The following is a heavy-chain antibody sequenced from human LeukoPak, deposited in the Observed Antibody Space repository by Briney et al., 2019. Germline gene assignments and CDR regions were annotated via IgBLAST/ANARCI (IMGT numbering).Heavy chain of an antibody. CDR2: ISGSGGST. CDR3: AKPAHSSGYPYYFDY. V-gene: IGHV3-23*01. J-gene: IGHJ4*02. Sequence: GGSLRLSCAASGFTFSSYAMSWVRQAPGKGLEWVSAISGSGGSTYYADSVKGRFTISRGNSKNTLYLQMNSLRAEDTAVYYCAKPAHSSGYPYYFDYWGQGTLVTVSS. CDR1: GFTFSSYA. D-gene: IGHD3-22*01.